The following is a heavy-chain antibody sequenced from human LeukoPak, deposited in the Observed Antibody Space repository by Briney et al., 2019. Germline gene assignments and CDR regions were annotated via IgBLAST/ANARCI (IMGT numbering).Heavy chain of an antibody. D-gene: IGHD2-2*01. CDR3: AKVQNIYCSSTSCQPAYYFDY. Sequence: PGGSLRLSCAASGFTFSSYAMSWVRQAPGKGLEWVSAISGSGGSTYYADSVKGRFTISRDNSKNTLYLQMNSLRAEDTAVYYCAKVQNIYCSSTSCQPAYYFDYWGQGTLVTVSS. V-gene: IGHV3-23*01. CDR2: ISGSGGST. J-gene: IGHJ4*02. CDR1: GFTFSSYA.